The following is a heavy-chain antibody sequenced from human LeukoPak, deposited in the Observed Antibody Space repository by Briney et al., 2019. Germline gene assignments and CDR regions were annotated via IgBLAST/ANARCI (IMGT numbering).Heavy chain of an antibody. CDR1: GFSFDDFA. Sequence: PGRSLRLSCAASGFSFDDFAMHWVRHVPGKGLEWVSGISWNNGDIGYADSVKGRFTISKDNAKNSVYLQMNSLRVEDTAFYYCAKSLVGGLHWAWFDAWGQGTLVTVSS. CDR3: AKSLVGGLHWAWFDA. J-gene: IGHJ5*02. D-gene: IGHD6-19*01. CDR2: ISWNNGDI. V-gene: IGHV3-9*01.